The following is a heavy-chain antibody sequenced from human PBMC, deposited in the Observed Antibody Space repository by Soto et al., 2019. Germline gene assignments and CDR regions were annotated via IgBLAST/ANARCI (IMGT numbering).Heavy chain of an antibody. CDR3: AHIDPEIVTVGGHGGFDY. Sequence: QITLKESGPTLVRPPQTLTLTCTFSGFSLTSGVGVGWIRQPPGKALEWLALIYWDDDKRYSPSLKNRLTITKDTSKNQLVLTLTHVGPVDTATYFCAHIDPEIVTVGGHGGFDYWGQGTLVTVSS. J-gene: IGHJ4*02. CDR1: GFSLTSGVG. V-gene: IGHV2-5*02. D-gene: IGHD5-12*01. CDR2: IYWDDDK.